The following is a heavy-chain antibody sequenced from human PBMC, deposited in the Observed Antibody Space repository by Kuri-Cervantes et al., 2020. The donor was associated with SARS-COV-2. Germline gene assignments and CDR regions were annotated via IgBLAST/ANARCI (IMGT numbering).Heavy chain of an antibody. J-gene: IGHJ4*02. Sequence: ASVWGCCKASGYTFTSHYMHWVRQAPGQGLEWMGIINPSGGSTSYAQKFQGRVTMTRDTSTSTVYMELSSLRSEYTAVYYCARSPSNGDYDGWFDYWGQGTLVTVSS. CDR3: ARSPSNGDYDGWFDY. CDR1: GYTFTSHY. V-gene: IGHV1-46*01. D-gene: IGHD4-17*01. CDR2: INPSGGST.